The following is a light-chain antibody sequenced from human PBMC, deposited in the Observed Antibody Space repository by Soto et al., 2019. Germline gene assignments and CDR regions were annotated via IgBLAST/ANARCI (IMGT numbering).Light chain of an antibody. J-gene: IGLJ1*01. CDR1: SFNIGNNN. CDR3: GTWDNSLSAFV. V-gene: IGLV1-51*01. Sequence: QSALTQPPSVSAAPGQKVTISCSGSSFNIGNNNVSWYQQLPGTAPKLLIYDNNKRPSGIPDRFSGSKSGTSATLGITGLQTGDEADYYCGTWDNSLSAFVFGTGTKLTVL. CDR2: DNN.